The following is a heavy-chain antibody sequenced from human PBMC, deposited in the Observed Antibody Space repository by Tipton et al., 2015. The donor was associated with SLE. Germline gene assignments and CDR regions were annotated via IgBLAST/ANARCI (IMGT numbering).Heavy chain of an antibody. V-gene: IGHV4-61*02. CDR1: GGSISSNTHY. D-gene: IGHD2/OR15-2a*01. CDR3: AMRVGRFTYHFDP. CDR2: FHHASGAT. Sequence: TLSLTCTVSGGSISSNTHYWSWMRQPAGKELEWIGRFHHASGATDYNPSLKSRVTISVDTFKNQFSLKLSSVTAADTAVYYCAMRVGRFTYHFDPWGQGTLVTVSS. J-gene: IGHJ5*02.